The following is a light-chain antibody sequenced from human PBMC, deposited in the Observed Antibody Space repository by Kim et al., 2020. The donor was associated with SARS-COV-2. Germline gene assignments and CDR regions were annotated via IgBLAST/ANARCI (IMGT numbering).Light chain of an antibody. CDR1: QGISKY. V-gene: IGKV1-16*01. J-gene: IGKJ1*01. CDR3: QQYNTYPWT. CDR2: AAS. Sequence: DIQMTQSPSSLSASVGDRVTITCRASQGISKYVAWFQQKAGKVPKSLIYAASSVQSGVPSRFSGSGFLTHFTLTISSLQPEDAATYYCQQYNTYPWTFGQGTRVEIK.